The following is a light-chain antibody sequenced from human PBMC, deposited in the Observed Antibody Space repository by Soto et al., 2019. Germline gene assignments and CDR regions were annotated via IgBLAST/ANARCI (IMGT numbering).Light chain of an antibody. Sequence: SYELTQPPSVSVAPGQTARITCGGNNIGSKSVHWYQQKPGQAPVLVVYDDSDRPSGIPERFSGSKSGTSASLAITGLQADDEADYYCQSSDSRLSGSDVFGTGTKLTVL. J-gene: IGLJ1*01. V-gene: IGLV3-21*02. CDR2: DDS. CDR3: QSSDSRLSGSDV. CDR1: NIGSKS.